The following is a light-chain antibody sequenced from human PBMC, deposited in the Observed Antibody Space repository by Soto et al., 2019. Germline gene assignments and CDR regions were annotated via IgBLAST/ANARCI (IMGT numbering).Light chain of an antibody. Sequence: DIVMTQSPDSLALSLGERATINCKSSRSVLSSSNNKNFLASYQQKPGQPPRLLIYWASTRESGVPDRFSGSGSGTDFTLTISSLQAEDVAVYYCQQYYSSPFTFGPGTKVDIK. V-gene: IGKV4-1*01. CDR3: QQYYSSPFT. CDR2: WAS. CDR1: RSVLSSSNNKNF. J-gene: IGKJ3*01.